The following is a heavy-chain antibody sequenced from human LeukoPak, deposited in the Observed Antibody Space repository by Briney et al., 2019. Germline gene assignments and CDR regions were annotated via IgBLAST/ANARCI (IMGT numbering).Heavy chain of an antibody. Sequence: SETLSLTCTVSGVSISSSNSYWRWIRQPPGKGLEWIESIYYSGNTYYNASLKSQVSISIDTSKNQFSLKLTSVTAADTAVYYCARQAGSGLFILPGGQGTLVTVSS. CDR1: GVSISSSNSY. D-gene: IGHD3/OR15-3a*01. V-gene: IGHV4-39*01. CDR3: ARQAGSGLFILP. CDR2: IYYSGNT. J-gene: IGHJ4*02.